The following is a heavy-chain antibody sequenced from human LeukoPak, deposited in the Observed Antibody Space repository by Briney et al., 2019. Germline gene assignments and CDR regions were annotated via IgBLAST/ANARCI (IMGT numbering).Heavy chain of an antibody. CDR3: ARDRRQWLIRDPRGYYYYMDV. J-gene: IGHJ6*03. D-gene: IGHD6-19*01. CDR2: IKQDGSEK. V-gene: IGHV3-7*01. CDR1: GFTFSSYW. Sequence: GGSLRLSCAASGFTFSSYWMSWVRQAPGKGLEWVANIKQDGSEKYYVDSVKGRFTISRDNAKNSLYLQMNSLRAEDTAVSYCARDRRQWLIRDPRGYYYYMDVWGKGTTVTVSS.